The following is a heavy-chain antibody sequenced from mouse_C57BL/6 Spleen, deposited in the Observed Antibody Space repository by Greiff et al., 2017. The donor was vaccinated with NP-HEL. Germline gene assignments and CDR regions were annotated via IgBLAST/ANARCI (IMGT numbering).Heavy chain of an antibody. D-gene: IGHD1-1*01. V-gene: IGHV1-80*01. J-gene: IGHJ2*01. Sequence: VQLQQSGAELVKPGASVKISCKASGYAFSSYWMNWVKQRPGKGLEWIGQIYPGDGDTNYNGKFKGKATLTADKSSSTAYMQLSSLTSEDSAVYVCARTDYYGSSCDYWGQGTTLTVSS. CDR3: ARTDYYGSSCDY. CDR2: IYPGDGDT. CDR1: GYAFSSYW.